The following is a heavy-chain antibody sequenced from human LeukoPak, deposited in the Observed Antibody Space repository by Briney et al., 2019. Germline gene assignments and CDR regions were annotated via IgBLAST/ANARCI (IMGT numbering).Heavy chain of an antibody. D-gene: IGHD3-22*01. V-gene: IGHV3-23*01. J-gene: IGHJ4*02. CDR3: ARKGYYDSSGIGRYFDY. CDR2: ISGSGDYT. Sequence: GGSLRLSCAASGFTFSSHGMSWVRQAPGKGLEWVSTISGSGDYTYYADSVKGRFTISRDNSKNTLYLQMNSLRAEDTAVYYCARKGYYDSSGIGRYFDYWGQGTLVTVSS. CDR1: GFTFSSHG.